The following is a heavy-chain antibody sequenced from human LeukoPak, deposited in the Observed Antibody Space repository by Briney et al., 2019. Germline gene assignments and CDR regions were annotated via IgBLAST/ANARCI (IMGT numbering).Heavy chain of an antibody. CDR2: ISYDGSNK. CDR1: GFTFSSYA. V-gene: IGHV3-30-3*01. J-gene: IGHJ4*02. CDR3: ARDLRRGAVAGTTLGY. Sequence: GGSLRLSCAASGFTFSSYAMHWVRKAPGKGLEWVAVISYDGSNKYYADSVKGRFTISRDNSKNTLYLQMNSLRAEDTAVYYCARDLRRGAVAGTTLGYWGQGTLVTVS. D-gene: IGHD6-19*01.